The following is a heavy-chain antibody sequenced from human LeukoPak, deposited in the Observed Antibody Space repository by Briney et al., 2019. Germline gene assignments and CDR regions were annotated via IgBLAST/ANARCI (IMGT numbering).Heavy chain of an antibody. CDR3: AREPSSTSTDLDY. J-gene: IGHJ4*02. CDR2: IWYDGSNK. D-gene: IGHD2-2*01. CDR1: GFTVSSYG. V-gene: IGHV3-33*01. Sequence: GGSLRLSCAPSGFTVSSYGMHWVRQAPGKGQEWVAVIWYDGSNKYYADSVKGRFTISRDNSKNTLYLQMNSLRAEDTAVYYCAREPSSTSTDLDYWGQGTLVTVSS.